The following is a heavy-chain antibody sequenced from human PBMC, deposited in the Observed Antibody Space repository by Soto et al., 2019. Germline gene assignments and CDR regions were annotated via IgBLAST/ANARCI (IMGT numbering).Heavy chain of an antibody. CDR2: ISAAGDP. CDR1: GFTFRNYD. Sequence: EVQLVESVGGLVQPGGSLRLSCEASGFTFRNYDMHWVRQGTGKGLEWVSGISAAGDPDYADSVEGRFTISRENAQNSFFLQMNSLRVGDTAVYYCARTVRDFYGLDVWGQGTTVIVSS. D-gene: IGHD3-3*01. J-gene: IGHJ6*02. CDR3: ARTVRDFYGLDV. V-gene: IGHV3-13*05.